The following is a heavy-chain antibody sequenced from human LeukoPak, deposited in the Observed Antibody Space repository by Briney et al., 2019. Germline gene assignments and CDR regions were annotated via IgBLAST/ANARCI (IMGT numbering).Heavy chain of an antibody. V-gene: IGHV4-4*02. Sequence: SGTLSLTCAVSGGSISSSNWWSWVRQPPRKGLEWIGEINHSGSTNYNPSLKSRVTISVDTSKNQFSLKLSSVTAADTAVYYCARGKGAITMVRGVRGFDYWGQGTLVTVSS. CDR3: ARGKGAITMVRGVRGFDY. CDR2: INHSGST. CDR1: GGSISSSNW. D-gene: IGHD3-10*01. J-gene: IGHJ4*02.